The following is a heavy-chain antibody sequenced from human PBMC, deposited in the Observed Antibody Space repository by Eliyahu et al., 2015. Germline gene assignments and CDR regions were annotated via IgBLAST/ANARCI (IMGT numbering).Heavy chain of an antibody. Sequence: QLQLQESGPGXVKPSETLSLTCTVSGXSIGXSSYYWGWIRQPPGKGLEWIGSIYYSGSTYYNPSLKSRVTISVDTSKNQFSLKLSSVTAADTAVYYCASNPRFTMIVIHWGQGTLVTVSS. CDR1: GXSIGXSSYY. V-gene: IGHV4-39*01. J-gene: IGHJ4*02. CDR2: IYYSGST. CDR3: ASNPRFTMIVIH. D-gene: IGHD3-22*01.